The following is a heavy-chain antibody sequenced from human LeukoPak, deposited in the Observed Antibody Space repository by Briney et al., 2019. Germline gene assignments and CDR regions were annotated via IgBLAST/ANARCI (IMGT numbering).Heavy chain of an antibody. J-gene: IGHJ4*02. V-gene: IGHV3-30-3*01. CDR1: GFTFSSYA. D-gene: IGHD5-24*01. Sequence: GGSLRLSCAASGFTFSSYAMHWVRQAPGKRLEWVAFISYDGSNKHYADSVQGRFTISRDNSKNTLYLQMNSLRPEDTAVYYCARARFGYNRGPFDYWGQGILVTVSS. CDR3: ARARFGYNRGPFDY. CDR2: ISYDGSNK.